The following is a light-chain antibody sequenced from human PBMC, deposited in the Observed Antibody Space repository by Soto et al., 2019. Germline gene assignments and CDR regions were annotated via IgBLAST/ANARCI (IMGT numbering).Light chain of an antibody. CDR3: AAWDDSLNANV. CDR2: SNN. Sequence: QCLLTQPHSASGTPGQRFTISCSGSISNIGSNTVNWYQQLPGTAPKLLIYSNNQRPSGVPDRFSGSKSGTSASLAISGLQPEDEADYYCAAWDDSLNANVFGTGTKVTVL. CDR1: ISNIGSNT. V-gene: IGLV1-44*01. J-gene: IGLJ1*01.